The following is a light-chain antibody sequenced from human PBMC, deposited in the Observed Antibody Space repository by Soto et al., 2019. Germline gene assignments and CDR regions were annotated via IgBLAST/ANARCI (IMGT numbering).Light chain of an antibody. CDR1: SSNIGAGYD. Sequence: QSVLTQPPSVSGAPGQRVTISCTGSSSNIGAGYDVHWYQQLPGTAPKLLIHGNSNRPSGVPDRFPGSKSGTSASLAITGLQAEDEADYYCQSYDSSLSGYVVFGGGTKLTVL. J-gene: IGLJ2*01. CDR2: GNS. CDR3: QSYDSSLSGYVV. V-gene: IGLV1-40*01.